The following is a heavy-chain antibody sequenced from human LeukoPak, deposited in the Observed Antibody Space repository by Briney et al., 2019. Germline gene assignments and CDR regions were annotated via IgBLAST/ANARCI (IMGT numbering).Heavy chain of an antibody. V-gene: IGHV4-38-2*02. CDR2: IYYSGST. D-gene: IGHD5-12*01. J-gene: IGHJ4*02. CDR1: GYSISSGYY. Sequence: SETLSLTCTVSGYSISSGYYWSWIRQPPGKGLEWIGYIYYSGSTNYNPSLKSRVTISVDTSKNQFSLKLSSVTAADTAVYYCASGYDSFDYWGQGTLVTVSS. CDR3: ASGYDSFDY.